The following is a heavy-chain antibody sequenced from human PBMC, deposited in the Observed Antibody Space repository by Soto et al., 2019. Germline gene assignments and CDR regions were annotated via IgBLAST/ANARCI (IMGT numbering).Heavy chain of an antibody. CDR1: GGTFSSYA. CDR2: IIPIFGTA. V-gene: IGHV1-69*13. J-gene: IGHJ6*02. D-gene: IGHD6-19*01. CDR3: AREEYSSGWYHYNYYYYGMDV. Sequence: ASVKVSCKASGGTFSSYAISWVRQAPGQGXEWMGGIIPIFGTANYAQKFQGRVTITADESTSTAYMELSSLRSEDTAVYYCAREEYSSGWYHYNYYYYGMDVWGQGTTVTVSS.